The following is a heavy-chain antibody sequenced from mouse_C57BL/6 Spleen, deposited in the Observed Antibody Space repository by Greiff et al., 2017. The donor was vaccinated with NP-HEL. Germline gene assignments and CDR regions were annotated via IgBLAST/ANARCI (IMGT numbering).Heavy chain of an antibody. Sequence: VQLQQSGAELVKPGASVKMSCKASGYTFTTYPIEWMKQNHGKSLEWIGNFHPYNDDTKYNEKFKGKATLTVEKSSSTVYLEPSRLTSDDSAVYYCARGDYDDYYAMDYWGQGTSVTVSS. CDR3: ARGDYDDYYAMDY. J-gene: IGHJ4*01. D-gene: IGHD2-4*01. CDR1: GYTFTTYP. CDR2: FHPYNDDT. V-gene: IGHV1-47*01.